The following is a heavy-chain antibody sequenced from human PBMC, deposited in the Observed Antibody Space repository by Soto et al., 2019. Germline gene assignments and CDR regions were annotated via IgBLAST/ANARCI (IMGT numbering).Heavy chain of an antibody. CDR2: ISAYNGNT. D-gene: IGHD3-3*01. CDR1: GYTFTGYG. V-gene: IGHV1-18*04. Sequence: ASVKVSCTASGYTFTGYGISWVRQAPGQGLEWMGWISAYNGNTNYAQKLQGRVTMTTDTSTSTAYMELRSLRSDDTAVYYCARDTRYTIFGVVIISAFDIWGQGTMVTVSS. CDR3: ARDTRYTIFGVVIISAFDI. J-gene: IGHJ3*02.